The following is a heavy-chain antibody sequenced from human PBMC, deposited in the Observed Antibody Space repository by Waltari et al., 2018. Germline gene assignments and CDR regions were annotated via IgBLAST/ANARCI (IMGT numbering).Heavy chain of an antibody. V-gene: IGHV3-23*01. CDR1: GFNFIGSA. Sequence: EVHLLESGGGLAQPGGSLRLPCAASGFNFIGSAMSWVRQAPGRGLEWVSGISDSGVITNYADSVKGRFTVSRDNSKSTLFLHLNSLRAEDTAVYYCARHLYSIDYLELANWGQGTLVTVSS. CDR3: ARHLYSIDYLELAN. J-gene: IGHJ4*02. D-gene: IGHD4-4*01. CDR2: ISDSGVIT.